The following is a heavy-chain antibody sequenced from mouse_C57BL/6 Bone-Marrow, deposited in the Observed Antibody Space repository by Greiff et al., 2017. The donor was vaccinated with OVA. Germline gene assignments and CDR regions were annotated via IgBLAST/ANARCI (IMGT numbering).Heavy chain of an antibody. V-gene: IGHV1-50*01. CDR2: IDPSDSYT. Sequence: QVQLQQPGAELVKPGASVKLSCKASGYTFTSYWMQWVKQRPGQGLEWIGEIDPSDSYTNYNQKFKGKATLTVDTSSSTAYMQLSSLTSEDSAVYYCARYSYYYGSSPFDYWGQGTTLTVSS. CDR1: GYTFTSYW. CDR3: ARYSYYYGSSPFDY. J-gene: IGHJ2*01. D-gene: IGHD1-1*01.